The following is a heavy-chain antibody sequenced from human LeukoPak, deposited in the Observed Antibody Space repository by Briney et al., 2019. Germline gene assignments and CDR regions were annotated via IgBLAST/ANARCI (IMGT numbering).Heavy chain of an antibody. CDR1: GYTFTSYG. Sequence: ASVKVSCKASGYTFTSYGISWVRQAPGQGLEWMGWISAYNGNTNYAQKLQGRVTMTTDTSTSTAYMELRSLRSDDTAVYYCARDAHLLWFGETPREKADYYGMDVWGQGTTVTVSS. CDR3: ARDAHLLWFGETPREKADYYGMDV. D-gene: IGHD3-10*01. J-gene: IGHJ6*02. CDR2: ISAYNGNT. V-gene: IGHV1-18*01.